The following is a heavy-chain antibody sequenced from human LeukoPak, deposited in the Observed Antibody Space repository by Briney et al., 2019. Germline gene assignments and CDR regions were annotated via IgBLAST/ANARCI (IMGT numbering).Heavy chain of an antibody. CDR3: AGGSTSRLRAWYNWFDP. V-gene: IGHV1-69*05. CDR1: GGTFSSCA. J-gene: IGHJ5*02. CDR2: IIPIFGTA. Sequence: AASVKVSCKASGGTFSSCAISWVRQAPGQGLEWMGGIIPIFGTANYAQKFQGRVTITTDESTSTAYMELSSLRSEDTAVYYCAGGSTSRLRAWYNWFDPWGQGTLVTVSS. D-gene: IGHD2-2*01.